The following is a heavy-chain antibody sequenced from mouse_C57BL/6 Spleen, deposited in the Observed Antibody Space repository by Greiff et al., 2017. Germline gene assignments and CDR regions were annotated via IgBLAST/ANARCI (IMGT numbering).Heavy chain of an antibody. CDR2: ISYDGSN. Sequence: ESGPGLVKPSQSLSLTCSVTGYSITSGYYWNWIRQFPGNKLEWMGYISYDGSNNYNPSLKNRISITRDTSKNQFFLKLNSVTTEDTATYYCAREGDGSWFAYWGQGTLVTVSA. J-gene: IGHJ3*01. CDR3: AREGDGSWFAY. D-gene: IGHD2-3*01. CDR1: GYSITSGYY. V-gene: IGHV3-6*01.